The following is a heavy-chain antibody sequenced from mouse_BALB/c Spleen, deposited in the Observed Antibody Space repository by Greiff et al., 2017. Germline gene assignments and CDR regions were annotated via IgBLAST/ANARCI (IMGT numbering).Heavy chain of an antibody. CDR3: ARYGNNAY. V-gene: IGHV2-2*02. CDR2: IWSGGST. CDR1: GFSLTSYG. D-gene: IGHD2-1*01. J-gene: IGHJ3*01. Sequence: QVQLQQSGPGLVQPSQSLSITCTVSGFSLTSYGVHWVRQSPGKGLEWLGVIWSGGSTDYNAAFISRLSISKDNSKSQVFFKMNSLQANDTAIYYCARYGNNAYWGQGTLVTVSA.